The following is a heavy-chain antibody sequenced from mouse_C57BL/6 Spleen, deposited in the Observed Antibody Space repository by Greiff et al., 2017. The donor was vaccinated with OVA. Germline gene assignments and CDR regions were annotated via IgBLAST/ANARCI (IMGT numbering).Heavy chain of an antibody. CDR3: TTVVATRAWFAY. CDR2: IDPENGDT. J-gene: IGHJ3*01. V-gene: IGHV14-4*01. D-gene: IGHD1-1*01. Sequence: EVKLQQSGAELVRPGASVKLSCTASGFNIKDDYMHWVKQRPEQGLEWIGWIDPENGDTEYASKFQGKATITADTSSNTAYLQLSSLTSEDTAVYYCTTVVATRAWFAYWGQGTLVTVSA. CDR1: GFNIKDDY.